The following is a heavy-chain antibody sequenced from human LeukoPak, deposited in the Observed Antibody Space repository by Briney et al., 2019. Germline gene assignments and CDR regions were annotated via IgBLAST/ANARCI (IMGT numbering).Heavy chain of an antibody. CDR2: IIPIFGTA. Sequence: SVKVSCKASGGTFSSYAISWVQQAPGQGLEWMGRIIPIFGTANYAQKFQGRVTITTDESTSTVYMELSSLRSEDTAVYYCATWAYYYDSSGYFKHAFDIWGQGTMVTVSS. D-gene: IGHD3-22*01. CDR3: ATWAYYYDSSGYFKHAFDI. V-gene: IGHV1-69*05. CDR1: GGTFSSYA. J-gene: IGHJ3*02.